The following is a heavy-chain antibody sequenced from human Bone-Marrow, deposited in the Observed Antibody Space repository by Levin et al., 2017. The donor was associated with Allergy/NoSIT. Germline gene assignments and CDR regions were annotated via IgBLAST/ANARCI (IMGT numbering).Heavy chain of an antibody. D-gene: IGHD1/OR15-1a*01. CDR1: GFSFTDCW. CDR3: VTGVGTTSVDY. CDR2: IKRTADGGTT. Sequence: LSLTCAASGFSFTDCWMTWVRQTPGEGLEWIGQIKRTADGGTTFYAAPVKGRFTISRDDSKNTVYLQMNSLKIEDTAIYYCVTGVGTTSVDYWGQGTLVTVSS. J-gene: IGHJ4*02. V-gene: IGHV3-15*01.